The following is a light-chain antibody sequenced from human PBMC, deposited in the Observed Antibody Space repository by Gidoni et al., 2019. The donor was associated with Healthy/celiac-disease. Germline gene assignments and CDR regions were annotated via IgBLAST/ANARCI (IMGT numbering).Light chain of an antibody. CDR1: QSVSSSY. CDR3: QQYGSSRT. CDR2: GAS. J-gene: IGKJ2*01. V-gene: IGKV3-20*01. Sequence: VLTQSPGTLSLSPGERATLSCRASQSVSSSYLAWYQQKPGQAPRLLIYGASSRATGIPDRFSGSGSGTDFTLTISRLEPEDFAVYYCQQYGSSRTFXQXTKLEIK.